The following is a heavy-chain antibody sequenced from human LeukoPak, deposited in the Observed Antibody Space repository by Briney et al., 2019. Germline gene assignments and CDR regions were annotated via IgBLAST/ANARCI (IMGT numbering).Heavy chain of an antibody. J-gene: IGHJ3*02. Sequence: SETLSLTCTVSGGSISSYYWNWIRQPPGKGLEWIGFIDYSGSSNYNPSLKSRVTISADPSTNHFSLNLTSVTAADTAVYFCARDHPVADWAPDIWGRGTMVTVSS. CDR1: GGSISSYY. D-gene: IGHD3-9*01. CDR2: IDYSGSS. V-gene: IGHV4-59*13. CDR3: ARDHPVADWAPDI.